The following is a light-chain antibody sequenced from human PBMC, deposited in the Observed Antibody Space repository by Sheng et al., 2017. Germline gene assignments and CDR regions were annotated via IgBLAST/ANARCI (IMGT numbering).Light chain of an antibody. CDR2: TTS. CDR3: QQSYTTPHT. CDR1: QNINNF. Sequence: DIVMTQSPSSLSASVGDRLTITCRASQNINNFLNWYQQRPGKAPKLLISTTSNLHSGVPSRFSGSGSGTSFSLTITSLQPEDSATYYCQQSYTTPHTFGRGTQLEI. V-gene: IGKV1-39*01. J-gene: IGKJ2*01.